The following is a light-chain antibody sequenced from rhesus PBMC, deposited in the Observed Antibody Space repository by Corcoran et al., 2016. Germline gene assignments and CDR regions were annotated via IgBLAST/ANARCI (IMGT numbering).Light chain of an antibody. CDR2: KAS. CDR3: LQYSSSPYS. V-gene: IGKV1-22*01. J-gene: IGKJ2*01. CDR1: QGISSW. Sequence: DIQMTQSPSSLSASVGDKVTIPCRASQGISSWLAWYPQKPGKAPKLLIYKASSLQSGVPSRFSGSRSGTDFTLTISSLQPEDFATYYCLQYSSSPYSFGQGTKVEIK.